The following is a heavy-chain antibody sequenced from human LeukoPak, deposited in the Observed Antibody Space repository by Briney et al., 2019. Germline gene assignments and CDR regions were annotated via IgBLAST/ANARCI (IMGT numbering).Heavy chain of an antibody. D-gene: IGHD3-22*01. CDR2: IIPIFGTA. Sequence: SVKVSCKASGGTFSSYAISWVRQAPGQGLGWMGRIIPIFGTANYAQKFQGRVTITTDESTSTAYMELSSLRSEDTAVYYCAKPKYYYDSSAEYFQHWGQGTLVTVSS. J-gene: IGHJ1*01. CDR3: AKPKYYYDSSAEYFQH. V-gene: IGHV1-69*05. CDR1: GGTFSSYA.